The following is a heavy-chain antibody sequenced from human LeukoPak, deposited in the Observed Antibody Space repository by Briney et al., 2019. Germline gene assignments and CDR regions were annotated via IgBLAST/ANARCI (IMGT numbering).Heavy chain of an antibody. CDR3: AKGALSGLRNAFDI. CDR1: GFTFSSYA. V-gene: IGHV3-23*01. Sequence: PGGSLRLSCAASGFTFSSYAMTWVRQAPGKGLEWVSLISSSGGSTYYTDSVKGRFTISRDNSKNTLYLQMNSLRAEDTAVYYCAKGALSGLRNAFDIWGQGTMVTVSS. CDR2: ISSSGGST. J-gene: IGHJ3*02. D-gene: IGHD3-22*01.